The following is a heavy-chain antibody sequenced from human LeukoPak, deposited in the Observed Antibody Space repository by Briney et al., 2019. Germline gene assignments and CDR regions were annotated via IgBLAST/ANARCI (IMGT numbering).Heavy chain of an antibody. D-gene: IGHD2-2*01. CDR3: ARDIVVVPAAHYYYYYMDV. Sequence: SETLSLTCTVSGGSISSGDYYWSWIRQPPGKGLEWIGYIYYSGSTYYNPSLKSRVTISVDTSKNQYSLKLSSVTAADTAVYYCARDIVVVPAAHYYYYYMDVWGKGTTVTVSS. J-gene: IGHJ6*03. V-gene: IGHV4-30-4*08. CDR2: IYYSGST. CDR1: GGSISSGDYY.